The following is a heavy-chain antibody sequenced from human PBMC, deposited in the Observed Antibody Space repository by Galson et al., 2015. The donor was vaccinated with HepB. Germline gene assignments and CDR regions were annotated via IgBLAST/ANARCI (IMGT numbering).Heavy chain of an antibody. CDR2: ISYDGSNK. V-gene: IGHV3-30-3*01. J-gene: IGHJ3*02. D-gene: IGHD3-9*01. CDR3: ASGISIWGPHVNAFDI. CDR1: GFTFSSYA. Sequence: SLRLSCAASGFTFSSYAMHWVRQAPGKGLEWVAVISYDGSNKYYADSVRGRFTISRDNSKNTLYLQMNSLRAEDTAVYYCASGISIWGPHVNAFDIWGQGTMVTVSS.